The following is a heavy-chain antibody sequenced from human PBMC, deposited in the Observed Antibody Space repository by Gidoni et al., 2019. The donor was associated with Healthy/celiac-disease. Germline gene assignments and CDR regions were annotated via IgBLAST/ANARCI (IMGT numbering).Heavy chain of an antibody. CDR1: GGSIRSYY. CDR3: ARDWAYSYGRRWFDP. D-gene: IGHD5-18*01. CDR2: IYYSGST. Sequence: QVQLQESGPGLVKPSETLSLPCTVPGGSIRSYYWSWIRQPPGKGLEWIGYIYYSGSTNYNPSLKSRVTISVDTSKNQFSLKLSSVTAADTAVYYCARDWAYSYGRRWFDPWGQGTLVTVSS. J-gene: IGHJ5*02. V-gene: IGHV4-59*01.